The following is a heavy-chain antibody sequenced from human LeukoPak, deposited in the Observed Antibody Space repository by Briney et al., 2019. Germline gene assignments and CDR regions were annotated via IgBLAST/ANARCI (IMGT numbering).Heavy chain of an antibody. CDR1: GFTFSSYS. CDR3: ARDSTATSSPIDY. J-gene: IGHJ4*02. Sequence: PGGALRLSCAASGFTFSSYSMNWVRQAPGKGVEGVSYISGSSSTIYYADSVKGRFTTSRDNAKNSLYLQMNSLRDEDTAVYYCARDSTATSSPIDYWGQGTLVTVSS. V-gene: IGHV3-48*02. CDR2: ISGSSSTI.